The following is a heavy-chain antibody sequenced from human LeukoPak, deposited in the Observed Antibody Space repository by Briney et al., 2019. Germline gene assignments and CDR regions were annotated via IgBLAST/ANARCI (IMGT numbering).Heavy chain of an antibody. J-gene: IGHJ4*02. Sequence: ASVKVSCKASGYTFTGYYMHWVRQAPGQGLEWMGWINPNSGGTNYAQKFQGRVTMTRNTSISTAYMELSSLRSEDTAVYYCARPRGRGSSNSRLGYWGQGTLVTVSS. CDR3: ARPRGRGSSNSRLGY. D-gene: IGHD2-2*01. CDR2: INPNSGGT. CDR1: GYTFTGYY. V-gene: IGHV1-2*02.